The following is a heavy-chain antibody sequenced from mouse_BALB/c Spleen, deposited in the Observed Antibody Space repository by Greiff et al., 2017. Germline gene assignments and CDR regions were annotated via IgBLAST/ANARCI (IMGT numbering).Heavy chain of an antibody. CDR1: GYSITSDYA. J-gene: IGHJ4*01. CDR2: ISYSGST. V-gene: IGHV3-2*02. CDR3: ARWLLPPYAMDY. Sequence: ESGPGLVKPSQSLSLPCPVTGYSITSDYAWNWIRQFPGNQLEWMGYISYSGSTSYNPSLKSRISITRDTSKNPFFLQLNSVTTEDTATYYCARWLLPPYAMDYWGQGTSVTVSS. D-gene: IGHD2-3*01.